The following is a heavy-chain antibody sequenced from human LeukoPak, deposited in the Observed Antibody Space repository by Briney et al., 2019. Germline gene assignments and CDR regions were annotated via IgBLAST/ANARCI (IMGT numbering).Heavy chain of an antibody. V-gene: IGHV3-23*01. CDR2: ISGSGGST. J-gene: IGHJ4*02. CDR3: AKGLYSTSHYIGDY. CDR1: GFTFSSYG. D-gene: IGHD6-13*01. Sequence: PGGSLRLSCAASGFTFSSYGMHWVRQAPGKGLEWVSGISGSGGSTYYADSVKGRFTISRDNFKNTLYLQMNGLRGEDTALYYCAKGLYSTSHYIGDYWGQGTLVTVSS.